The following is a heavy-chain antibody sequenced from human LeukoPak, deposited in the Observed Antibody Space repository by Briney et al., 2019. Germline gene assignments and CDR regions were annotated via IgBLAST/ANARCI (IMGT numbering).Heavy chain of an antibody. D-gene: IGHD2/OR15-2a*01. CDR3: ARGRPLLSRAFDI. Sequence: TSETLSLTCTVSGGSISYYYWNWIRQPAGKGLEWIGRIYTSGRTYYNPSLKSRGSMSVDTSKNQFSLKLSSVTAADTAVYYCARGRPLLSRAFDIWGQGTMVTVSS. CDR2: IYTSGRT. CDR1: GGSISYYY. J-gene: IGHJ3*02. V-gene: IGHV4-4*07.